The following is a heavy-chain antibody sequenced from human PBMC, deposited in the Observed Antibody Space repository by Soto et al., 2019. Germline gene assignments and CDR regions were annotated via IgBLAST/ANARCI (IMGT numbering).Heavy chain of an antibody. D-gene: IGHD2-21*02. J-gene: IGHJ4*02. CDR2: IIPIFGTA. CDR1: GGTFSSYA. V-gene: IGHV1-69*13. Sequence: SVKVSCKASGGTFSSYAISWVRQAPGQVLEWMGVIIPIFGTANYAQKFQGRVTITADETTSTAYMELSSLRSEDTAVYYGARDRAGYCGGDCSIDYGGQGTLVTVSS. CDR3: ARDRAGYCGGDCSIDY.